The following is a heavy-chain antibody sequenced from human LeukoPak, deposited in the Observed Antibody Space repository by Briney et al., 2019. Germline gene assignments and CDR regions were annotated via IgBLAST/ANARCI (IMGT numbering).Heavy chain of an antibody. J-gene: IGHJ4*02. V-gene: IGHV3-21*01. Sequence: GGSLRLSCAASGFTFSSYSMNWVRQTPGKGLEWVSSISSSSSYIYYADSVKGRFTISRDNAKNSLYLQMNSLRAEDTAVYYCARDIRDTACYWGQGTLVTVSS. CDR1: GFTFSSYS. CDR3: ARDIRDTACY. CDR2: ISSSSSYI. D-gene: IGHD5-18*01.